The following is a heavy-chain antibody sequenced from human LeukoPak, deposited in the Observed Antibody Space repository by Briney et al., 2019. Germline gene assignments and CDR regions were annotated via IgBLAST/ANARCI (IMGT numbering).Heavy chain of an antibody. J-gene: IGHJ4*02. V-gene: IGHV1-18*01. Sequence: GASVKVCCKASGYTFTSYGISWVRQAPGQGLEWMGWISAYNGNTNYAQKLQGRVTMTTGTSTSTAYMELRSLRSDDTAVYYCARDRRKQQWLAYFDYWGQGTLVTVSS. CDR1: GYTFTSYG. CDR2: ISAYNGNT. CDR3: ARDRRKQQWLAYFDY. D-gene: IGHD6-19*01.